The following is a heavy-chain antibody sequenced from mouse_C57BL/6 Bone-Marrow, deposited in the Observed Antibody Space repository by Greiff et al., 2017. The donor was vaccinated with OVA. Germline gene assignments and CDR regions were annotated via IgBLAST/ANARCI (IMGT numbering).Heavy chain of an antibody. D-gene: IGHD1-1*01. J-gene: IGHJ2*01. V-gene: IGHV5-6*02. CDR2: ISSGGSYT. Sequence: DVKLVESGGDLVKPGGSLKLSCAASGFTFSSYGMSWVRQTPDKRLEWVATISSGGSYTYYPDSVKGRFTISRDNAKNTLYLQMSSLKSEDTAMYYCARHDTTVVATEYFDYWGQGTTLTVSS. CDR1: GFTFSSYG. CDR3: ARHDTTVVATEYFDY.